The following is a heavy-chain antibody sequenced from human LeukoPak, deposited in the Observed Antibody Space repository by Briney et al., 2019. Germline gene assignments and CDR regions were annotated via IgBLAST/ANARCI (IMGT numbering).Heavy chain of an antibody. CDR2: IIPIFGTA. D-gene: IGHD2-15*01. CDR3: ARMYCSGGSCYSRRVRYYYMDV. J-gene: IGHJ6*03. Sequence: SVKGSCKASVGTFSSYAISWVRQAPGQGLEWMGGIIPIFGTANYAQKFQGRVTITADKSTSTASMELSSLRSEDTAVYYCARMYCSGGSCYSRRVRYYYMDVWGKGTTVTISS. V-gene: IGHV1-69*06. CDR1: VGTFSSYA.